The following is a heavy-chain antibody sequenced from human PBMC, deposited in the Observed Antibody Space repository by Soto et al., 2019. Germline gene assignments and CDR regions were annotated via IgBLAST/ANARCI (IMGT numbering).Heavy chain of an antibody. CDR2: ISGSGGST. Sequence: GSLRLSCAASGFTFSSYAMSWVRQAPGKGLEWVSAISGSGGSTYYADSVKGRFTISRDNSKNTLYLQMNSLRAEDTAVYYCAKEIKRTIVVVPAVGYFDYWGRGTLVTVSS. V-gene: IGHV3-23*01. D-gene: IGHD2-2*01. J-gene: IGHJ4*02. CDR3: AKEIKRTIVVVPAVGYFDY. CDR1: GFTFSSYA.